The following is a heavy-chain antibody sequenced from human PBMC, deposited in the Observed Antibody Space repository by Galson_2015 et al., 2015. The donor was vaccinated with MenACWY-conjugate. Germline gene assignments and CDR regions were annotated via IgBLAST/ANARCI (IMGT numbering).Heavy chain of an antibody. CDR3: AREGNDYDVWSTYYYDFDY. CDR1: GFTFSSYV. Sequence: SLRLSCAASGFTFSSYVMHWVRQAPGKGLEWVAVISEDGNNKNYADSVKGRFTISRDNSKNTLYLQMNTLRAEDTAVYYCAREGNDYDVWSTYYYDFDYWGQVTLVTVPS. V-gene: IGHV3-30-3*01. CDR2: ISEDGNNK. J-gene: IGHJ4*02. D-gene: IGHD3-3*01.